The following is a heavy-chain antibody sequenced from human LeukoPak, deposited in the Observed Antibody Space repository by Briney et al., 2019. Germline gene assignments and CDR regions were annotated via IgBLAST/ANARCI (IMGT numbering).Heavy chain of an antibody. D-gene: IGHD6-25*01. CDR1: GGSFSGYY. Sequence: SETQSLTCAVYGGSFSGYYWSWIRQPPGKGLEWIGEINHSGSTNYNPSLKSRVTISVDTSKNQFSLKLSSVTAADTAVYYCARYDRAAATGYYYYYMDVWGKGTTVTVSS. CDR2: INHSGST. V-gene: IGHV4-34*01. CDR3: ARYDRAAATGYYYYYMDV. J-gene: IGHJ6*03.